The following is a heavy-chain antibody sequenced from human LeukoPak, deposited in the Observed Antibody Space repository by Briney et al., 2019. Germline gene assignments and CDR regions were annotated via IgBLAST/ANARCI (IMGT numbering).Heavy chain of an antibody. CDR1: GYTFTGYY. V-gene: IGHV1-2*04. J-gene: IGHJ4*02. Sequence: ASVKVSCKASGYTFTGYYMHWVRQAPGQGLEWMGWINPNSGGTNYAQKFRGWVTMTRDTSISTAYMELSRLRSDDTAVYYCARQSRGVIGAFDYWGQGTLVTVSS. D-gene: IGHD3-16*02. CDR2: INPNSGGT. CDR3: ARQSRGVIGAFDY.